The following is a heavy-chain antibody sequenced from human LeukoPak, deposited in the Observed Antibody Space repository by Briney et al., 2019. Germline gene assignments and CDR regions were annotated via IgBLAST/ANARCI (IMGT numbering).Heavy chain of an antibody. D-gene: IGHD6-13*01. Sequence: GGSLRLSCAASGFTFSSYWMSWVRQAPGKGLEWVANIKQDGSEKYYVDSVKGRFTISRDKAKNSLYLQMNSLRAKDTAVYYCASRGWSIAAATKPTKVDYWGQGTLVTVSS. CDR1: GFTFSSYW. CDR3: ASRGWSIAAATKPTKVDY. V-gene: IGHV3-7*01. J-gene: IGHJ4*02. CDR2: IKQDGSEK.